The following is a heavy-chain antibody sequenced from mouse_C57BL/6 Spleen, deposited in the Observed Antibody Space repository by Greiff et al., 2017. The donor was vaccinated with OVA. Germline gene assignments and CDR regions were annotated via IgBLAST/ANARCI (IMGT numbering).Heavy chain of an antibody. D-gene: IGHD1-1*01. CDR3: AIAYYCSDWYFDV. Sequence: VKLQESGPELVKPGASVKISCKASGYAFSSSWMNWVKQRPGKGLEWIGRIYPGDGDTNYNGKFKGKAKLTADKSSSTASMQLSSLTSEDSAVYFCAIAYYCSDWYFDVWGKGTTVTVSS. CDR1: GYAFSSSW. J-gene: IGHJ1*03. CDR2: IYPGDGDT. V-gene: IGHV1-82*01.